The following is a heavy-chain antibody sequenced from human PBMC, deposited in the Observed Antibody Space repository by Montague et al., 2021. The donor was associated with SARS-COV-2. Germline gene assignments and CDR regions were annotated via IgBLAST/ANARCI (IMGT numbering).Heavy chain of an antibody. CDR3: ARHRANLRSLNWFAP. Sequence: SETLSLTCTVSAGAIRGTDYFWGWIRQPPGKGLEWIGCIYHSGTTYHNPSLKSRVTISVNTSKNQFSLKLSSVTAADTAVYFCARHRANLRSLNWFAPWGQGTLVTVSS. D-gene: IGHD4/OR15-4a*01. V-gene: IGHV4-39*01. J-gene: IGHJ5*02. CDR1: AGAIRGTDYF. CDR2: IYHSGTT.